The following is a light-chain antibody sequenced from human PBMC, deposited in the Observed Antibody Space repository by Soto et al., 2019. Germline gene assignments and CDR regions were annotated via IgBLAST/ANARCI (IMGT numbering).Light chain of an antibody. J-gene: IGLJ1*01. CDR2: EVT. CDR3: ISYTGSSTSYV. CDR1: SSDVGSYSH. Sequence: QSVLTQPASVSGSPGQSITISCSGTSSDVGSYSHVAWYQQFPGKTPKRIIYEVTYRPPGVSHRFSASKSGNKASLTISGLQAGDEADYYCISYTGSSTSYVFGTGTKVTVL. V-gene: IGLV2-14*01.